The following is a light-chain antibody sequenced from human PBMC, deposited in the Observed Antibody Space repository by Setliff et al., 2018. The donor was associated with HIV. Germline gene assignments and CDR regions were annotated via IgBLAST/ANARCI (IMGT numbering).Light chain of an antibody. CDR3: AAWDNSLSGSYV. CDR2: RNN. V-gene: IGLV1-47*01. Sequence: QSVLTQPPSASGTPGQRVTISCSGSSSNIGRNYVYWYQQLPGTTPKLLIYRNNQRPPGVPDRFSGSKSGTSASLAISGLRSEDEADYYCAAWDNSLSGSYVFGTGTKVTVL. J-gene: IGLJ1*01. CDR1: SSNIGRNY.